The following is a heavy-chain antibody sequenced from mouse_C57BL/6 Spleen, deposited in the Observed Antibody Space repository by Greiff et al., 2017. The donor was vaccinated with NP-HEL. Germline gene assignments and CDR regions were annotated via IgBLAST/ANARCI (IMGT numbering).Heavy chain of an antibody. D-gene: IGHD1-1*01. Sequence: EVQLVESGGGLVKPGGSLKLSCAASGFTFSDYGMHWVRQAPEKGLEWVAYISSGSSTIYYADTVKGRFTISRDNAKNTLFLHRTSLRSDDTAMYYRARPSYYCSSSAWLAYWGQGALVTVSA. J-gene: IGHJ3*01. V-gene: IGHV5-17*01. CDR2: ISSGSSTI. CDR3: ARPSYYCSSSAWLAY. CDR1: GFTFSDYG.